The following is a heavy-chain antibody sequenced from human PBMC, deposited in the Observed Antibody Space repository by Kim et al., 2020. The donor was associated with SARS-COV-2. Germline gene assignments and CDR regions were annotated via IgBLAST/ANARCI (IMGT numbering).Heavy chain of an antibody. J-gene: IGHJ3*01. CDR2: INMDGSNI. D-gene: IGHD3-16*01. CDR1: GFAFSDYW. V-gene: IGHV3-74*01. Sequence: GGSLRLSCKASGFAFSDYWMHWVRQAPGKGLVWVSRINMDGSNISYADSVKGRFTISRDNAANTLFLQMKSLRTDDTSIYYCARDLGPVDAFDLWGQGTLVTVSS. CDR3: ARDLGPVDAFDL.